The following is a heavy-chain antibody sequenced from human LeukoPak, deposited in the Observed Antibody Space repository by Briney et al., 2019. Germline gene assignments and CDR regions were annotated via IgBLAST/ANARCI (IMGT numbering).Heavy chain of an antibody. CDR1: GFTFSSYE. Sequence: PGGSLRLSCAASGFTFSSYEMNWVRQAPGKGLEWVAVIWNNGINKYYAESVKGRFTISRDNSKNTLYLQMNSLRAEDTAVYYCARDGGHGGYDYAMDLWGQGTMVTVSS. V-gene: IGHV3-33*08. CDR2: IWNNGINK. J-gene: IGHJ3*01. CDR3: ARDGGHGGYDYAMDL. D-gene: IGHD5-12*01.